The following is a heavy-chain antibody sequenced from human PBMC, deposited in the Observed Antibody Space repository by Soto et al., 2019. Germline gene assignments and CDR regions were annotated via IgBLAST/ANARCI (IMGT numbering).Heavy chain of an antibody. CDR2: ISYDGSNK. J-gene: IGHJ6*02. CDR1: GFTFSSYG. Sequence: PGGSLRLSCAASGFTFSSYGMHWVRQAPGKGLEWVAVISYDGSNKYYVDSVKGRFTISRDNSKNTLYLQMNSLRAEDTAVYYCAKDRAGLRFLEWLASGGMDVWGQGTTVTVSS. V-gene: IGHV3-30*18. CDR3: AKDRAGLRFLEWLASGGMDV. D-gene: IGHD3-3*01.